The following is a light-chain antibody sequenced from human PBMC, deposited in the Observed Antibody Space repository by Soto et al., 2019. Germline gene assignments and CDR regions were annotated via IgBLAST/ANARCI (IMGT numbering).Light chain of an antibody. CDR3: QQYNSYPLT. Sequence: DLQMTQSPSTLSASVGDRVTTTCRASQSISSWLAWYQQKPGKAPKLLIHDASSLESGVPSRFSGSGSGTEFTLTISSLQPDDFATYYCQQYNSYPLTFGGGTKVEIK. V-gene: IGKV1-5*01. CDR2: DAS. CDR1: QSISSW. J-gene: IGKJ4*01.